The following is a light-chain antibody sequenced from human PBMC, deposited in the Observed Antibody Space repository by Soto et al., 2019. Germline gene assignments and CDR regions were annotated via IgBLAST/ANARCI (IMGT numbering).Light chain of an antibody. CDR2: HAS. CDR3: QQYSHWPRT. J-gene: IGKJ1*01. V-gene: IGKV3-15*01. CDR1: QSLSSD. Sequence: PVALSVSPGERATLSCRASQSLSSDLAWYQQKPGQSPRLLIYHASARATGVPARISGSGSGTEFTLTISSLQSEDFAVYYCQQYSHWPRTFGQGTKVDIK.